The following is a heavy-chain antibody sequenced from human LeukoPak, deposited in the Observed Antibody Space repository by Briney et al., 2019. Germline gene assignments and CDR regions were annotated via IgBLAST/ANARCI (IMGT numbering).Heavy chain of an antibody. J-gene: IGHJ5*02. D-gene: IGHD3-10*01. CDR2: MNPNSGNT. CDR3: ARLLWFWEFHNWFDP. Sequence: ASVKVSCKASGYSFTNYGISWVRQATGQGLEWMGWMNPNSGNTGYAQKFQGRVTMTRNTSISTAYMELSSLRSEDTAVYYCARLLWFWEFHNWFDPWGQGTLVTVSS. V-gene: IGHV1-8*02. CDR1: GYSFTNYG.